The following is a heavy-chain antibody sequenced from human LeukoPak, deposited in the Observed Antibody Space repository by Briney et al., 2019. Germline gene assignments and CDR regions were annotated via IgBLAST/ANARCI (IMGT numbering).Heavy chain of an antibody. V-gene: IGHV4-39*01. Sequence: SETLSLTCTVSGGSISSSSYYWGWIRQPPGKGLEWIGSIYYSGSTYYNPSLKSRVTISVDTSKNQFSLKLSSVTAADTAVYYCARRYDSWSGKNAFDIWGQGTMVTVSS. D-gene: IGHD3-3*01. CDR3: ARRYDSWSGKNAFDI. CDR1: GGSISSSSYY. CDR2: IYYSGST. J-gene: IGHJ3*02.